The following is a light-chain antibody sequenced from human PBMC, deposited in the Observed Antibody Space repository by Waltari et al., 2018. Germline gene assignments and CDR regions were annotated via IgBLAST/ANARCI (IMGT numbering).Light chain of an antibody. CDR2: DVT. CDR1: ISDVGGYNY. V-gene: IGLV2-14*03. J-gene: IGLJ1*01. CDR3: SSFTSSSTLV. Sequence: QSALTQPVSVSGSPGQSITISCTGTISDVGGYNYVAWYQQHPGKAPNLLIYDVTNRPSGVSNRFSGSKSGNTASLTISGLQAEDEADYHCSSFTSSSTLVFGTGTKVTVL.